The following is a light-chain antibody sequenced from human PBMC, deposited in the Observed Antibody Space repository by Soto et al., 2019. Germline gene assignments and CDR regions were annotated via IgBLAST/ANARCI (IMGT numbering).Light chain of an antibody. CDR3: QKYNSASRT. Sequence: DIPMTQSPSSLSASVGDRVTITFRASQGISNYLAWYQQKPGKVPKLLIYAASTLQSGVPSRFSGSGSGTDFTLTISSLQPEDVATYYCQKYNSASRTFGQGTKVEIK. V-gene: IGKV1-27*01. CDR2: AAS. J-gene: IGKJ1*01. CDR1: QGISNY.